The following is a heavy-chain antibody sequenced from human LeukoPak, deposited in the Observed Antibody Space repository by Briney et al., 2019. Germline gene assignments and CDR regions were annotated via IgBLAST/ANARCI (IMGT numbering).Heavy chain of an antibody. CDR3: AREIVGGFNPGAY. D-gene: IGHD1-14*01. J-gene: IGHJ4*02. Sequence: PPETLSLTCTVSPDSTTSNFRSWVRQPPGKGLEWIGEIHRSGSTNYNPSLQSRVTISIDRSKNQIALELSSVTAEDTAVYYCAREIVGGFNPGAYWGQGTLVTVSS. CDR1: PDSTTSNF. CDR2: IHRSGST. V-gene: IGHV4-4*03.